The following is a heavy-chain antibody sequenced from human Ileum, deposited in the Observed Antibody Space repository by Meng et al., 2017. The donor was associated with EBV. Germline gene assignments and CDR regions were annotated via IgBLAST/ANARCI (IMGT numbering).Heavy chain of an antibody. V-gene: IGHV1-3*04. Sequence: QVQLVQSGXEGKKXXXTGEVSCKASGYTFTSYAMNWVRQAPGQRLEWMGWINTGNGETKYSQKFQGRVTLTRDTSASTAYMELSSLRSEDTAVYYCASRPGIAVAGFDYWGQGTLVTVSS. J-gene: IGHJ4*02. CDR1: GYTFTSYA. CDR2: INTGNGET. CDR3: ASRPGIAVAGFDY. D-gene: IGHD6-19*01.